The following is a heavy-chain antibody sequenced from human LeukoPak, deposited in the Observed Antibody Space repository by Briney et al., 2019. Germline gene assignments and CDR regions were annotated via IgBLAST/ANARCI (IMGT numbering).Heavy chain of an antibody. V-gene: IGHV3-23*01. Sequence: GGSLRLSCAASGFTFSSYVMSWVRQAPGKGLEWVSAISGSGGSTDYADSVKGRFTISRDNSKNTLYLQMNNLRAEDTALYYCAKDKANWNYYFDYWGQGTLVTVSS. CDR1: GFTFSSYV. CDR3: AKDKANWNYYFDY. J-gene: IGHJ4*02. D-gene: IGHD1-1*01. CDR2: ISGSGGST.